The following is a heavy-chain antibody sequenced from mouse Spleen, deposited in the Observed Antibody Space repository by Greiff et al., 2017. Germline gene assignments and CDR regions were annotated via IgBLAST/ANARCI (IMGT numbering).Heavy chain of an antibody. CDR2: ISYSGST. J-gene: IGHJ1*01. CDR1: GDSITSGY. V-gene: IGHV3-8*02. CDR3: ARRVYYGHWYFDV. D-gene: IGHD1-2*01. Sequence: EVNVVESGPSLVKPSQTLSLTCSVTGDSITSGYWNWIRKFPGNKLEYMGYISYSGSTYYNPSLKSRISITRDTSKNQYYLQLNSVTTEDTATYYCARRVYYGHWYFDVWGAGTTVTVSS.